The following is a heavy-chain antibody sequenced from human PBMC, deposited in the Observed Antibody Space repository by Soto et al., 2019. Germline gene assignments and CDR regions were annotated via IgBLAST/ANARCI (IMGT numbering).Heavy chain of an antibody. CDR3: AREYIVFDYYGSGSYQYFDY. D-gene: IGHD3-10*01. Sequence: SETLSLTCAVSGGSISSGGYSWSWIRQPPGKGLEWIGYIYHSGSTYYNPSLKSRVTISVDRSKNQFSLKLSSVTAADTAVYYCAREYIVFDYYGSGSYQYFDYWGQGTLVTVSS. CDR1: GGSISSGGYS. CDR2: IYHSGST. V-gene: IGHV4-30-2*01. J-gene: IGHJ4*02.